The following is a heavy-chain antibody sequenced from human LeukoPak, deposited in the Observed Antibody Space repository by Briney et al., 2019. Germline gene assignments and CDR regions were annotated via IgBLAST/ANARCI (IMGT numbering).Heavy chain of an antibody. V-gene: IGHV4-4*07. D-gene: IGHD1-7*01. J-gene: IGHJ5*02. Sequence: SETLSLTCTVSGRSLSGYYWSWFRQPAGKGLEWVGRVYTSGTTNYNPSLKSRVTMSIATSKAQFSLRLSAEAAAYPAVYSVATVHWNYDGLVCCRLGGKDNVVILPW. CDR1: GRSLSGYY. CDR3: ATVHWNYDGLVCCRLGGKDNVVILP. CDR2: VYTSGTT.